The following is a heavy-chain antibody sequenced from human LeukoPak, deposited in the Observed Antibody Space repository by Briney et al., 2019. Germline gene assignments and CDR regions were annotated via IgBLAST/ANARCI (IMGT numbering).Heavy chain of an antibody. CDR3: ARVRYGSGSYYPDY. J-gene: IGHJ4*02. CDR2: IYTSGST. V-gene: IGHV4-4*07. D-gene: IGHD3-10*01. Sequence: SETLSLTCTGSGGSISSYYWSWIRQPAGKGLEWIGRIYTSGSTNYNPSLKSRVTMSVDTSKNQFSLKLSSVTAADTAVYYCARVRYGSGSYYPDYWGQGTLVTVSS. CDR1: GGSISSYY.